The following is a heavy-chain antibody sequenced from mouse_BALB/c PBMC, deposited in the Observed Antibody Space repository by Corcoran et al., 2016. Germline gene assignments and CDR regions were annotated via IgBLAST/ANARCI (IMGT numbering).Heavy chain of an antibody. Sequence: EVQLQQSGPELVKPGASMKISCKASGYSFTGYTMNWVKQSHGKNLEWIGIINPYNGGTSYNQKFKVKATLTVDKSSSTAYMELLRLTAEDSAVYYCARYYYGRSYVCGYWGQGTFVTVSA. J-gene: IGHJ3*02. CDR3: ARYYYGRSYVCGY. CDR2: INPYNGGT. D-gene: IGHD1-1*01. CDR1: GYSFTGYT. V-gene: IGHV1-18*01.